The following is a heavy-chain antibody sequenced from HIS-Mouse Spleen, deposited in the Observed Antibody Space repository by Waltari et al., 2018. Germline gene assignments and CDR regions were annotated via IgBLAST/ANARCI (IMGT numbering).Heavy chain of an antibody. Sequence: QLQLQESCPGLVKPSETLSLTCPVSGCSISSRSYYWGWIRQPPGKGLEWIGSIYYSGSTYYNPSLKSRVTISVDTSKNQFSLKLSSVTAADTAVYYCARKRTASGWFDPWGQGTLVTVSS. J-gene: IGHJ5*02. D-gene: IGHD2-21*02. CDR2: IYYSGST. V-gene: IGHV4-39*01. CDR3: ARKRTASGWFDP. CDR1: GCSISSRSYY.